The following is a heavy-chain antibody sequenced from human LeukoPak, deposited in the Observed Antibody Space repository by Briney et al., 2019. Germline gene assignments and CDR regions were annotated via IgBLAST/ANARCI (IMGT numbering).Heavy chain of an antibody. J-gene: IGHJ6*01. CDR2: IYKTGTT. CDR3: ARFTAFNYYYAMDV. V-gene: IGHV4-59*01. CDR1: GVPIGSYS. Sequence: SETLSLTCTVSGVPIGSYSWSWVRQSPGKGLEWIASIYKTGTTKYNPSLKSRVTISPGASNQQGWSLRLSSVTAADTAVYFCARFTAFNYYYAMDVWGQGATVIV. D-gene: IGHD3-3*02.